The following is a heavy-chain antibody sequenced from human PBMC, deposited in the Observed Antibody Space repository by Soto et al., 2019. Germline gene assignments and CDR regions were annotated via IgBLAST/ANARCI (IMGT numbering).Heavy chain of an antibody. CDR3: ANHFGQVAGPTLYYYSYTDV. J-gene: IGHJ6*03. CDR2: ISGSGGST. CDR1: GFTFSSYA. D-gene: IGHD6-19*01. V-gene: IGHV3-23*01. Sequence: GGSLRLSCAASGFTFSSYAMSWGRQAPGKVLDWVSAISGSGGSTYYADSVKGRFTISRDNSKTTLYLQMNSLRAEDTAVYYCANHFGQVAGPTLYYYSYTDVRGNRTTVPVSS.